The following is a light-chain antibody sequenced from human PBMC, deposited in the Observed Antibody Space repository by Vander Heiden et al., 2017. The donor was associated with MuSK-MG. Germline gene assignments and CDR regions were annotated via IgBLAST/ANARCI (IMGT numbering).Light chain of an antibody. Sequence: EILMTQSPATLSVSPGERATLSCRASQSVSSNLAWYQQKPGQAPRLLIYGASTRATGVPARFSGSGYGTDFTLTISSLQSEDFAVYYCQHYNNWPPWTFGQGTKVEV. CDR2: GAS. J-gene: IGKJ1*01. CDR1: QSVSSN. V-gene: IGKV3-15*01. CDR3: QHYNNWPPWT.